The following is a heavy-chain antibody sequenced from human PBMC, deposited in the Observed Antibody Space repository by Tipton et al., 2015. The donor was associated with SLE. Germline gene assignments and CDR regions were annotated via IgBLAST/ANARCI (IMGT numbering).Heavy chain of an antibody. CDR1: GFTFNSYG. J-gene: IGHJ6*02. V-gene: IGHV3-23*01. CDR2: ISGSGDST. Sequence: SLRLSCAASGFTFNSYGMSWVRQAPGEGLEWVSTISGSGDSTHYADSVKGRFTISRDNSKNMLYLQMNSLRADDTAVYYCAKDALEAARSSYYYGMDVGGQGTTVTVSS. D-gene: IGHD6-6*01. CDR3: AKDALEAARSSYYYGMDV.